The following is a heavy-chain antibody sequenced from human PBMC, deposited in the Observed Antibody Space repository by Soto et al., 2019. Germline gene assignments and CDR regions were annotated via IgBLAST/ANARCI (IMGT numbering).Heavy chain of an antibody. Sequence: PGGYPRLSCVASGLTFGSRAMTWVRQAPGEGLQWVSTITDTGGDAKYADSVRGRFVISRDNSKKTLYLQMTSLTAEDSAMYYCARGFTDSYPESQLFDFWGRGSLVTVSS. J-gene: IGHJ1*01. CDR2: ITDTGGDA. CDR1: GLTFGSRA. V-gene: IGHV3-23*01. CDR3: ARGFTDSYPESQLFDF. D-gene: IGHD1-1*01.